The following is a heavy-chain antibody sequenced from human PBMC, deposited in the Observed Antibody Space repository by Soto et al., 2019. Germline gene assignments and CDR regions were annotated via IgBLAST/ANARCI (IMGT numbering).Heavy chain of an antibody. D-gene: IGHD2-15*01. J-gene: IGHJ5*02. V-gene: IGHV1-69*13. CDR1: GGTFSSYA. Sequence: ASVKVSCKASGGTFSSYAISWVRQAPGQGREWMGGIIPIFGTANYAQKFQGRVTITADESTSTAYMELSSLRSEDTAVYYCARVVIYCSGGSCYYNWFDPWGQGXLVTVYS. CDR3: ARVVIYCSGGSCYYNWFDP. CDR2: IIPIFGTA.